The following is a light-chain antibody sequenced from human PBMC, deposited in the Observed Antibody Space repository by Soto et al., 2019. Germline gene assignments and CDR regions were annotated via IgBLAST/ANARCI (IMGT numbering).Light chain of an antibody. CDR2: KAS. CDR3: QNYNSYSEA. V-gene: IGKV1-5*03. CDR1: QSISSW. Sequence: DIPMSQSSLILSPTGGDKVNITDLASQSISSWLAWYQEKPDKAPKLLIYKASTLESGVPSRFSGTGSGTEFTLTISSLQPDDFATYYCQNYNSYSEAFGQGTKVDIK. J-gene: IGKJ1*01.